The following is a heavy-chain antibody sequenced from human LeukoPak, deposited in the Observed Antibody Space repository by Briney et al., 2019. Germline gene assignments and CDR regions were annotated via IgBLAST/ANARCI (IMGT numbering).Heavy chain of an antibody. D-gene: IGHD3-10*01. V-gene: IGHV3-23*01. J-gene: IGHJ4*02. CDR3: AKAVGYYGSGSYWDYFDY. CDR1: GFTFSSYA. Sequence: GGSLRLSCSASGFTFSSYAMSWVRQAPGKGLEWVSAISGSGGSTYYADSVKGRFTISRDNSKNTLYLQMNSLRAEDTAVYYCAKAVGYYGSGSYWDYFDYWGQGTLVTVSS. CDR2: ISGSGGST.